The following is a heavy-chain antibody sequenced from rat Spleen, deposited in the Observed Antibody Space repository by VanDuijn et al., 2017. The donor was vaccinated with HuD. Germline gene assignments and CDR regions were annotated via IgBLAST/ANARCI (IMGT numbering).Heavy chain of an antibody. CDR3: ARHPPSFGVRGFDY. CDR1: GFSLTSYH. V-gene: IGHV2-72*01. D-gene: IGHD4-3*01. J-gene: IGHJ2*01. Sequence: VQLKESGPGLVQPSQTLSLTCTVSGFSLTSYHVSWVRQPPGKSLVWMGTIWAGGGTNYNSAVQSRLRISRDTSKSLVFLKMNSLQPEDTGTYYCARHPPSFGVRGFDYWGQGVMVTVSS. CDR2: IWAGGGT.